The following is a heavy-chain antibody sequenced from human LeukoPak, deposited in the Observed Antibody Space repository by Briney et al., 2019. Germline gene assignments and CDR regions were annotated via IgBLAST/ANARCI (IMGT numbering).Heavy chain of an antibody. J-gene: IGHJ4*02. CDR1: GYTFTGYY. V-gene: IGHV1-2*02. CDR3: ARVLYYYGSGSYYLFDY. Sequence: GASVKVSCKASGYTFTGYYMHWVRQAPGQGLEWMGWINPNSGGTNYAQRFQGRVTMTRDTSISTAYMELSRLRSDDTAVYYCARVLYYYGSGSYYLFDYWGQGTMVTVSS. CDR2: INPNSGGT. D-gene: IGHD3-10*01.